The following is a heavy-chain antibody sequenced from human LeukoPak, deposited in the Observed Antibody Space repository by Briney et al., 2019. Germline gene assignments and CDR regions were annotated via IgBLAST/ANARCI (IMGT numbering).Heavy chain of an antibody. CDR1: GFTFSDYY. Sequence: PGGSLRLSCAASGFTFSDYYMSWIRQAPGKGLEWVSYISSSSSYTNYADSVKGRFTISRDNAKNSLYLQMNSLRAEDTAVYYCARDCEYDSSGYFHDYWGQGTLVTVSS. CDR2: ISSSSSYT. D-gene: IGHD3-22*01. V-gene: IGHV3-11*05. J-gene: IGHJ4*02. CDR3: ARDCEYDSSGYFHDY.